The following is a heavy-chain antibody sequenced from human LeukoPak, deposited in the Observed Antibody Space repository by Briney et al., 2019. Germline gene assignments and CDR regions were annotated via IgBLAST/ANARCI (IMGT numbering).Heavy chain of an antibody. CDR1: GFTFSSYV. D-gene: IGHD5-18*01. Sequence: GGSLRLSCAASGFTFSSYVMHWVRQAPGKGLEWVAVIWYDGSNKYYADSVKGRFTISRDNSKNTLYLQMNSLRAEDTAVYYCAKDRGYSYGYGPWYFDLWGRGTLVTVSS. V-gene: IGHV3-33*06. CDR2: IWYDGSNK. J-gene: IGHJ2*01. CDR3: AKDRGYSYGYGPWYFDL.